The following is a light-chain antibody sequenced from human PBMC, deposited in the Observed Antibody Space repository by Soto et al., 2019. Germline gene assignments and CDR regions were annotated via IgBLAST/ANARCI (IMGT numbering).Light chain of an antibody. J-gene: IGLJ2*01. CDR1: SSDIGGYNY. Sequence: QSALTQPASVSGSPGQSITISCTGTSSDIGGYNYVSWYQHHPGKAPKLMIYEVTNRPTGVSNRFSGSKSGNTASLTISGLQAEDEADYYCISHSSTTAYVVLGGGTKLTVL. CDR2: EVT. CDR3: ISHSSTTAYVV. V-gene: IGLV2-14*01.